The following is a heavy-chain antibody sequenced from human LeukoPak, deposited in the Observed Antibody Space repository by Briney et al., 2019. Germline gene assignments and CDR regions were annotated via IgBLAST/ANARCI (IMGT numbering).Heavy chain of an antibody. CDR2: ISGSGGST. Sequence: PGGSLRLSCAASGFTFSSYAMSWVRQAPGKGLEWVSAISGSGGSTYYADSVKGRFTISRDNSKNTLYPQMNSLRAEDTAVYYCAKASGYSSSWTPYYFDYWGQGTLVTVSS. V-gene: IGHV3-23*01. CDR3: AKASGYSSSWTPYYFDY. J-gene: IGHJ4*02. CDR1: GFTFSSYA. D-gene: IGHD6-13*01.